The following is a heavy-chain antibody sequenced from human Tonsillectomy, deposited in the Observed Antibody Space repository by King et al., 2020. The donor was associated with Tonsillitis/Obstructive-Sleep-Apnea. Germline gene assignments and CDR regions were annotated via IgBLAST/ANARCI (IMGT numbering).Heavy chain of an antibody. J-gene: IGHJ6*03. D-gene: IGHD3-9*01. V-gene: IGHV4-39*01. Sequence: MQLQESGPGLVKPSETLSLSCTVSGGSISSRRYYWGWIRQPPGKGLEWIGTIYYNGDTYYNPSLKSRVTVSIDTSDNQFSLKLTSVAAADTAVYDCARHAPDMDNYYYYMDVWGKGTTVTVSS. CDR3: ARHAPDMDNYYYYMDV. CDR2: IYYNGDT. CDR1: GGSISSRRYY.